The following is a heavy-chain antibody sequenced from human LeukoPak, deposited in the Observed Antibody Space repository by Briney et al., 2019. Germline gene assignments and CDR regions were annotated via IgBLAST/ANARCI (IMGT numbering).Heavy chain of an antibody. CDR2: IYYSGST. CDR3: ARNTYCGGDCYSSPFDY. CDR1: GGSISSSSYY. Sequence: SETLSLTCTVSGGSISSSSYYWGWIRQHPGKGLEWIGYIYYSGSTNYNPSLKSRVTISVDTSKNQFSLKLSSVTAADTAVYYCARNTYCGGDCYSSPFDYWGQGTLVTVSS. D-gene: IGHD2-21*02. J-gene: IGHJ4*02. V-gene: IGHV4-61*05.